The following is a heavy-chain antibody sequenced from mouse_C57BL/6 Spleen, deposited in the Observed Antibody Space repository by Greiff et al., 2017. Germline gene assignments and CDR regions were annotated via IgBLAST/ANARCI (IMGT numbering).Heavy chain of an antibody. V-gene: IGHV1-7*01. J-gene: IGHJ2*01. CDR2: IHPSSGYT. CDR1: GYTFTSHW. CDR3: ARSYDYDFYFYY. D-gene: IGHD2-4*01. Sequence: VQLQQSGAALAKSGASAQLYCKASGYTFTSHWMHWVKQRPGQGLAWIGYIHPSSGYTKYNQKFKDKATLTADKSASTAYMQLVSLTYENTAVYYCARSYDYDFYFYYCGQGTTLTV.